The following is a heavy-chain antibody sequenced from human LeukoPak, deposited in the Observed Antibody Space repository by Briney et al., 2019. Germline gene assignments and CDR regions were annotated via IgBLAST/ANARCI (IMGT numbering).Heavy chain of an antibody. CDR3: ARYSGSYYYPPAWDL. CDR2: IPASGGNT. CDR1: GFTFSTFG. Sequence: GGSLRLSCAASGFTFSTFGMRWVRQAPGKGLEWVSTIPASGGNTYYADSVRGRFTISRDNSKNTLYLQINSLTAEDTAVYYCARYSGSYYYPPAWDLWGQGTLVTVSS. V-gene: IGHV3-23*01. J-gene: IGHJ4*02. D-gene: IGHD1-26*01.